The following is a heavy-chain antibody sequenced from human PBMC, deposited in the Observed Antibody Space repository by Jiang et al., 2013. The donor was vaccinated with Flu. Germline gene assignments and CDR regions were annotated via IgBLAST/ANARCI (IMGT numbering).Heavy chain of an antibody. D-gene: IGHD5-18*01. CDR2: IWYDGSNK. V-gene: IGHV3-33*01. Sequence: QLLESGGGVVQPGRSLRLSCAASGFTFSSSGMHWVRQAPGKGLEWVAVIWYDGSNKYYADSVKGRFTISRDNSKNTLYLQMNSLRAEDTAVYYCARGGGYSYGYFDPWGQGTLVTVSS. CDR1: GFTFSSSG. J-gene: IGHJ5*02. CDR3: ARGGGYSYGYFDP.